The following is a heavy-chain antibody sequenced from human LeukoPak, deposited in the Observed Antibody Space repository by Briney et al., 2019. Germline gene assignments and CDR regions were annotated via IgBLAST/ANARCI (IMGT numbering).Heavy chain of an antibody. D-gene: IGHD6-19*01. CDR2: IKQDGSEK. V-gene: IGHV3-7*01. CDR1: GFTFSSYW. CDR3: ARDSVAPYYYYGMDV. Sequence: PGGSLRLSCAASGFTFSSYWMSWVRQAPGKGLEWVANIKQDGSEKYYVDPVKGRFTISRDNAKNSLYLQMNSLRAEDTAVYYCARDSVAPYYYYGMDVWGQGTTVTVSS. J-gene: IGHJ6*02.